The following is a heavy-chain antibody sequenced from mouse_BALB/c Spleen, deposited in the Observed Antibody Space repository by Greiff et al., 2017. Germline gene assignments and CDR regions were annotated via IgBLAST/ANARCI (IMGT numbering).Heavy chain of an antibody. V-gene: IGHV3-8*02. D-gene: IGHD1-1*01. CDR2: ISYSGST. CDR3: ARYYYGSSYDWYFDV. Sequence: EVQRVESGPSLVKPSQTLSLTCSVTGDSITSGYWNWIRKFPGNKLEYMGYISYSGSTYYNPSLKSRISITRDTSKNQYYLQLNSVTTEDTATYYCARYYYGSSYDWYFDVWGAGTTVTVSS. CDR1: GDSITSGY. J-gene: IGHJ1*01.